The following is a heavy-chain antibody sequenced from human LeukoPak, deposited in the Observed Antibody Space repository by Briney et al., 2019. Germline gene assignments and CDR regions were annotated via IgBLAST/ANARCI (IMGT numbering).Heavy chain of an antibody. V-gene: IGHV3-21*01. D-gene: IGHD3-10*01. CDR1: GFTFSSYS. CDR2: ISSSSSYI. CDR3: ARGALLWFGESPDYYYYYMDV. Sequence: GGSLRLSCAASGFTFSSYSMNWVRQAPGKGLEWVSSISSSSSYIYYADSVKGRFTISRDNAKNSLYLQMNSLRAEDTAVYYCARGALLWFGESPDYYYYYMDVWGKGTTVTVSS. J-gene: IGHJ6*03.